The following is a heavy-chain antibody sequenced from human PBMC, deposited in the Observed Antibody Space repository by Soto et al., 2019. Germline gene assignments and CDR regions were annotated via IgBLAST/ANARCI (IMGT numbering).Heavy chain of an antibody. CDR1: GGTFSSYA. V-gene: IGHV1-69*06. CDR3: ARGGRTPPFYYYYGMDV. Sequence: ASVKVSCKASGGTFSSYAISWVRQAPGQGLEWMGGIIPIFGTANYAQKFQGRVTITADKSTSTAYMELSSLRSEDTAVYYCARGGRTPPFYYYYGMDVWGQGTTVTVSS. J-gene: IGHJ6*02. CDR2: IIPIFGTA. D-gene: IGHD1-7*01.